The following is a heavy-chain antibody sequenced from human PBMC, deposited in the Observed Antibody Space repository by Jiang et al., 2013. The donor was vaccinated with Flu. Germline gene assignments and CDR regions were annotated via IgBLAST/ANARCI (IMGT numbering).Heavy chain of an antibody. CDR1: FTFSSYA. CDR2: ISGSGGST. D-gene: IGHD6-13*01. J-gene: IGHJ4*02. CDR3: AKTYYSSSWYYFDY. Sequence: FTFSSYAMSWVRQAPGKGLEWVSAISGSGGSTYYADSVKGRFTISRDNSKNTLYLQMNSLRAEDTAVYYCAKTYYSSSWYYFDYWGQGTLVTVSS. V-gene: IGHV3-23*01.